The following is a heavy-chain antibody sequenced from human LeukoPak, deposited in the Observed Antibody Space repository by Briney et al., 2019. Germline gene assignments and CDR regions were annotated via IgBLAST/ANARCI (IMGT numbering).Heavy chain of an antibody. CDR2: INHSGST. CDR1: GGSFSGYY. CDR3: ARHRGTVLRYFDWLFRPGAFDI. J-gene: IGHJ3*02. V-gene: IGHV4-34*01. D-gene: IGHD3-9*01. Sequence: SETLSLTCAVYGGSFSGYYWSWIRQPPGEGLEWIGEINHSGSTNYNPSLKSRVTISVDTSKNQFSLKLSSVTAADTAVYYCARHRGTVLRYFDWLFRPGAFDIWGQGTMVTVSS.